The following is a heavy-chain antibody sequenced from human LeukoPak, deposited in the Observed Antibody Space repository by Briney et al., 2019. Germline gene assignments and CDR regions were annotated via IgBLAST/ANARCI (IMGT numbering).Heavy chain of an antibody. CDR2: ISSSSSYI. CDR3: ARQSDDHVLRGVIRGALDI. Sequence: GGSLRLSCAASGFTFSTYAMSWVRQAPGKGLEWISFISSSSSYIYYADSVTGRFTTSRDSAKNSLFLQMHSLRAEDTAVYYCARQSDDHVLRGVIRGALDIWGQGTMVTVSS. CDR1: GFTFSTYA. V-gene: IGHV3-21*01. D-gene: IGHD3-10*01. J-gene: IGHJ3*02.